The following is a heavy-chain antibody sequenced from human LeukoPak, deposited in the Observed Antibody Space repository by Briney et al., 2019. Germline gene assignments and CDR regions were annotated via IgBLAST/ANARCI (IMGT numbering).Heavy chain of an antibody. CDR2: IIPILGIA. Sequence: ASVKVSCKGSVGTFSSYAISWVRQAPGQGLEWMGRIIPILGIANYAQKFQGRVTITADKSTSTAYMELSSLRSEDTAVYYCARSVEKNDFWSGYYMAVWGQGTLVTVSS. CDR1: VGTFSSYA. CDR3: ARSVEKNDFWSGYYMAV. D-gene: IGHD3-3*01. V-gene: IGHV1-69*04. J-gene: IGHJ4*02.